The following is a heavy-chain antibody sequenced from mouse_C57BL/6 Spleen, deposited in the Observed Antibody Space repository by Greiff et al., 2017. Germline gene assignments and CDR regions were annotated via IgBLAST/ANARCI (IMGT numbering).Heavy chain of an antibody. V-gene: IGHV1-50*01. D-gene: IGHD3-3*01. CDR1: GYTFTSYW. CDR2: IDPSDSYT. J-gene: IGHJ2*01. Sequence: QVQLKQPGAELVKPGASVKLSCKASGYTFTSYWMQWVKQRPGQGLEWIGEIDPSDSYTNYNQKFKGKATLTVDTSSSTAYMQLSSLTSEDSAVYYCARRASLGLDYWGQGTTLTVSS. CDR3: ARRASLGLDY.